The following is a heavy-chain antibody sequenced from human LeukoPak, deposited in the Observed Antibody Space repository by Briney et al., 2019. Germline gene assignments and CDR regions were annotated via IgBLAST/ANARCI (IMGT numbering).Heavy chain of an antibody. V-gene: IGHV3-21*01. Sequence: GGSLRLSCAASGFTFSSYSMNWVRQAPGKGLEWVSSISSSSSYIYYADSVKGRFTISRDNAKNSLYLQMNSLRAEDTAAYYCARVPRYGDYYFDYWGQGTLVTVSS. CDR1: GFTFSSYS. J-gene: IGHJ4*02. CDR2: ISSSSSYI. D-gene: IGHD4-17*01. CDR3: ARVPRYGDYYFDY.